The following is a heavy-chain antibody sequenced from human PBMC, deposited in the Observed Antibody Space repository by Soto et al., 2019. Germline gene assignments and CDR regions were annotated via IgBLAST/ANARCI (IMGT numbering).Heavy chain of an antibody. CDR3: ATDQGIF. CDR1: GFTFSNYG. CDR2: IWYDGSDK. D-gene: IGHD2-15*01. V-gene: IGHV3-33*01. J-gene: IGHJ4*02. Sequence: QVQLVESGGGVVQPGRSLRLSCVASGFTFSNYGMHWVRQAPGKGLEWVAVIWYDGSDKYYADSVKGRFTISRDNSKNALYLQMNSLRAEDTAVYYCATDQGIFWGQGTLVTVSS.